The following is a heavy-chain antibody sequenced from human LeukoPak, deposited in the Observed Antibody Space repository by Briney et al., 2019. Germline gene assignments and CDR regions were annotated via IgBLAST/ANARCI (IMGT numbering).Heavy chain of an antibody. D-gene: IGHD6-13*01. Sequence: GGSLRLSCAASGFTFTNAWMSWVRQAPGKGLEWVGRIKSKADGGATDYAAPVKGRFTISRDDSKNTLYLRMSSLKTEDSAVYYCTTEQQLVLVRFDPWGQGTLVTVSP. CDR2: IKSKADGGAT. CDR1: GFTFTNAW. J-gene: IGHJ5*02. V-gene: IGHV3-15*01. CDR3: TTEQQLVLVRFDP.